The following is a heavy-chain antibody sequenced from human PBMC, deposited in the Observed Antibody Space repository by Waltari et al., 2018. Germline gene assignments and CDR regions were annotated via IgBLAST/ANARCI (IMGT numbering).Heavy chain of an antibody. D-gene: IGHD3-22*01. CDR3: ASWHRGMVVY. CDR1: GFTFSAHY. Sequence: EVQLVESGGGLVQPGGSLRLSCAVSGFTFSAHYMDWVRQAPGKGLEWVGRTKNKANSYTTQYAASVKGRFIISRDDSKNSLYLQMNSLKTEDTAVYYCASWHRGMVVYWGQGTLVTVSS. CDR2: TKNKANSYTT. V-gene: IGHV3-72*01. J-gene: IGHJ4*02.